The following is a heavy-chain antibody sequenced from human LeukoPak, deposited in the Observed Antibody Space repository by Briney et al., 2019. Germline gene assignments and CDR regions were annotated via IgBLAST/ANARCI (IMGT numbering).Heavy chain of an antibody. CDR3: ARGNPIAAADDY. J-gene: IGHJ4*02. CDR1: GFTFSSYS. V-gene: IGHV3-21*01. CDR2: ISSSSYI. D-gene: IGHD6-13*01. Sequence: PGGSLRLSCAASGFTFSSYSMNWVRQAPGKGLEWVSSISSSSYIYYADSVKGRFTISRDNAKNSLYLQMNSLRAEDTAVYYCARGNPIAAADDYWGQGTLVTVSS.